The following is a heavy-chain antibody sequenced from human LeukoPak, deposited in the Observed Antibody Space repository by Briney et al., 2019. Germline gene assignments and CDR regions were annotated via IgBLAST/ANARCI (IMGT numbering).Heavy chain of an antibody. CDR1: GYSISSCYY. V-gene: IGHV4-38-2*01. CDR2: IYHSGST. D-gene: IGHD2-15*01. CDR3: ARGEESLGYCSGGSCSYMDV. Sequence: SDTLSLTCAVSGYSISSCYYWGWIRQPPGRGLEWIGSIYHSGSTYYNPSLKSRVTISVDTSKNQCSLKLSSVTAADTAVYYCARGEESLGYCSGGSCSYMDVWGKGTTVTVSS. J-gene: IGHJ6*03.